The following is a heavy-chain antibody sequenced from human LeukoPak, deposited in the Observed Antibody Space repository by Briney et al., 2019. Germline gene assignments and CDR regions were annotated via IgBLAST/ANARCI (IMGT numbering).Heavy chain of an antibody. J-gene: IGHJ4*02. CDR2: IYSGGSA. Sequence: GGSLRLSCAASGFTVSSNYMSWVRQAPGKGLEWVSVIYSGGSAYYAHSVKGRFTISRDNSNNTLYLQMNSLRAEDTAVYYCARVLRWYCSGGSCYYFDYWGQGTLVTVSP. CDR1: GFTVSSNY. CDR3: ARVLRWYCSGGSCYYFDY. V-gene: IGHV3-53*01. D-gene: IGHD2-15*01.